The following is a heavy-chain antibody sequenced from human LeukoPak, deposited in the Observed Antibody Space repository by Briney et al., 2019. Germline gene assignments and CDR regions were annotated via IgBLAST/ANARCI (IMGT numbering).Heavy chain of an antibody. V-gene: IGHV4-59*08. Sequence: SETLSLTCTVSGGSISSYYWSWIRQPPGKGLEWIGYIYYSGSTNYNPSLKGRVTISVDTSKNQFSLKLSSVTAADTAVYYCARQGGGFHYYGMDVWGQGTTVTVSS. CDR1: GGSISSYY. CDR3: ARQGGGFHYYGMDV. J-gene: IGHJ6*02. D-gene: IGHD2-15*01. CDR2: IYYSGST.